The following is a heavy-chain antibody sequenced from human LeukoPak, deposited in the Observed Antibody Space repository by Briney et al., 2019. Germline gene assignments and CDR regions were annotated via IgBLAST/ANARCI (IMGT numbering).Heavy chain of an antibody. CDR1: GGTFSRYA. Sequence: ASVKVSCKASGGTFSRYAINWVRQAPGQGLEWMGRIIPILGITNNAQKFQDRVTTTADKSTNTAYMELSSLRSEDTAVYYCARDSAYTIWEPFDYWGQGTLVTVSS. V-gene: IGHV1-69*04. D-gene: IGHD5-12*01. CDR3: ARDSAYTIWEPFDY. J-gene: IGHJ4*02. CDR2: IIPILGIT.